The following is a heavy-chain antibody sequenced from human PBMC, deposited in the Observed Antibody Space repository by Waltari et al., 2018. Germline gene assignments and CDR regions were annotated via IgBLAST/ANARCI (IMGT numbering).Heavy chain of an antibody. Sequence: EEQMLESGGGLVQPGGSLRLSCTGSGFTFSTFAMNWVRQVPGKGLEVVSTISRRGADTYYADAVKDRFTISRDNSAETFYLEMNNLRVGDTAMYYCAKSQRRPLVLYGLDVWGQGTAVTVSS. CDR1: GFTFSTFA. D-gene: IGHD2-8*02. J-gene: IGHJ6*02. CDR2: ISRRGADT. CDR3: AKSQRRPLVLYGLDV. V-gene: IGHV3-23*01.